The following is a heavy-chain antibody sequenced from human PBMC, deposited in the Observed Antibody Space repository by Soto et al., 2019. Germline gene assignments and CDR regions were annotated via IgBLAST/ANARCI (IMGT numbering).Heavy chain of an antibody. CDR3: ARELEVYYYDSSGPPRGFDI. D-gene: IGHD3-22*01. CDR2: AYPSGST. CDR1: GGSISSSY. J-gene: IGHJ3*02. Sequence: PXETLAPTFSVSGGSISSSYWSWIRQPAGKGLEWIGRAYPSGSTNYNPSLKSRVTMSVDMSKNQFSLKLSSVTAADTAVYYCARELEVYYYDSSGPPRGFDIWGQGTMVTVSS. V-gene: IGHV4-4*07.